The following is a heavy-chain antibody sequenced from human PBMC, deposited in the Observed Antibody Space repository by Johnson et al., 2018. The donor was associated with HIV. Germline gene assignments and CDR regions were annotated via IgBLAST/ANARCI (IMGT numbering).Heavy chain of an antibody. J-gene: IGHJ3*02. Sequence: QPGTSLRLACAASGFTFSSFALHWVRQAPGKGLEWVAVFWYDGSNNYYADSVKGRFTISRDNSKNTLYLQMNSLRAEDTAVYYCAKLVGATHPLDIWGQGTMVTVSS. CDR2: FWYDGSNN. CDR1: GFTFSSFA. CDR3: AKLVGATHPLDI. D-gene: IGHD1-26*01. V-gene: IGHV3-30*18.